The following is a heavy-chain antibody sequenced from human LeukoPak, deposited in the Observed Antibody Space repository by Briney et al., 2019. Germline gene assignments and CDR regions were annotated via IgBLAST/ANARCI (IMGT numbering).Heavy chain of an antibody. J-gene: IGHJ3*02. CDR2: IYYSRST. CDR1: GGSISSYY. Sequence: PSETLSLTCTVSGGSISSYYWSWIRQPPGKGLEWIGYIYYSRSTNYNPSLKSRVTISVDTSKNQFSLKLSSVTAADTAVYYCARGGHYDILTGYFGPHDAIDIWGQGTMVTVSS. D-gene: IGHD3-9*01. V-gene: IGHV4-59*01. CDR3: ARGGHYDILTGYFGPHDAIDI.